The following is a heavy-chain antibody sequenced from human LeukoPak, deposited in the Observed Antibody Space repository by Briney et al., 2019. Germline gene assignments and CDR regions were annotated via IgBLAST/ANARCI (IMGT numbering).Heavy chain of an antibody. CDR3: ARARGATPYYFDY. J-gene: IGHJ4*02. CDR1: GFPFSSYA. V-gene: IGHV3-7*01. D-gene: IGHD1-26*01. CDR2: IKQDGSEK. Sequence: PGGSLRLSCAASGFPFSSYAMGWVRQAPGKGLEWVANIKQDGSEKYYVDSVKGRFTISRDNAKNSLYLQMNSLRAEDTAVYYCARARGATPYYFDYWGQGTLVTVSS.